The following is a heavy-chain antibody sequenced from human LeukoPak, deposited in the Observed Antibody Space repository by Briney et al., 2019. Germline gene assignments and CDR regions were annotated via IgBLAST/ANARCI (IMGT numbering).Heavy chain of an antibody. CDR2: IIPILGIA. Sequence: GASVKVSCKASGYTFTSYGISWVRQAPGQGLEWMGRIIPILGIANYAQKFQGRVTITADKSTSTAYMELSSLRSEDTAVYYCARSRGYSYGYGVNWFDPWGQGTLVTVSS. J-gene: IGHJ5*02. V-gene: IGHV1-69*04. D-gene: IGHD5-18*01. CDR3: ARSRGYSYGYGVNWFDP. CDR1: GYTFTSYG.